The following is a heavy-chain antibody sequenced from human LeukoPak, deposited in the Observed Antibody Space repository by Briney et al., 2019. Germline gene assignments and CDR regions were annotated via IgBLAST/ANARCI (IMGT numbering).Heavy chain of an antibody. V-gene: IGHV4-59*01. Sequence: SETLSLTCTVSGGSISSYYWSWIRQPPGKGLEWIGYIYYSGSTNYNPSLKSRVTISVGTSKNQFSLKLSSVTAADTAVYYCARLGYCSSTSCHDAFDIWGQGTMVTVSS. J-gene: IGHJ3*02. CDR3: ARLGYCSSTSCHDAFDI. CDR2: IYYSGST. D-gene: IGHD2-2*01. CDR1: GGSISSYY.